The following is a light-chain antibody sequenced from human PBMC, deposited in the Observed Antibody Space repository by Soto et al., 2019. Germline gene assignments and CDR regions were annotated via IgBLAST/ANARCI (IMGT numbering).Light chain of an antibody. CDR1: QSVSSSY. J-gene: IGKJ1*01. V-gene: IGKV3-20*01. Sequence: EIVLTQSPGTLSLSPGERATLSCRASQSVSSSYLAWYQQKPGQAPRLLIYGASSRATGIPDRFSGSGSGTDFTLTISSLEPEDFAVYYCQQYGSLSWTFGQGTKVDIK. CDR2: GAS. CDR3: QQYGSLSWT.